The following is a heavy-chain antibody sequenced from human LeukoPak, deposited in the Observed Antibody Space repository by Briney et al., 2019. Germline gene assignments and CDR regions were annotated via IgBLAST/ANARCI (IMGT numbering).Heavy chain of an antibody. CDR1: GFTFSSYS. V-gene: IGHV3-21*01. CDR2: ISSSSSYI. CDR3: VVGVPRYYFDY. J-gene: IGHJ4*02. D-gene: IGHD2-21*01. Sequence: GGSLRLSCAASGFTFSSYSMNWVRQAPGKGLEWVSSISSSSSYIYYADSVKGRFTISRDNAKNSLYPQMNSLRAEDTAVYYCVVGVPRYYFDYWGQGTLVTVSS.